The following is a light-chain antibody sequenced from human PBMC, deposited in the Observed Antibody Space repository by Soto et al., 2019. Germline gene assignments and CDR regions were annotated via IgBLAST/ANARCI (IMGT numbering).Light chain of an antibody. J-gene: IGKJ5*01. V-gene: IGKV2-30*02. Sequence: DVLTPSPLSLHVNLGQPASISCRSNQSLVHSDGIAYFSWFQQRPGRSPRRLIYKVSNRDSGVPARFSGSGSGTDFALKISRVEAEDVGVYYCMQGTHWPITFGQGTRLEIK. CDR1: QSLVHSDGIAY. CDR3: MQGTHWPIT. CDR2: KVS.